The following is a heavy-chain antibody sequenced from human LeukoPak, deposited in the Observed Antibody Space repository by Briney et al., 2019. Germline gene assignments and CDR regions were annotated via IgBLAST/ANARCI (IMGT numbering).Heavy chain of an antibody. V-gene: IGHV3-23*01. CDR3: AKGRITMVRGADDY. J-gene: IGHJ4*02. Sequence: GGSLRLSCAASGFTFSIYAMSWVRQAPGKGLEWVSAISGSGGSTYYADSVKGRFTISRDNSKNTLYLQMNSLRAEDTAVYYCAKGRITMVRGADDYWGQGTLVTVSS. CDR2: ISGSGGST. CDR1: GFTFSIYA. D-gene: IGHD3-10*01.